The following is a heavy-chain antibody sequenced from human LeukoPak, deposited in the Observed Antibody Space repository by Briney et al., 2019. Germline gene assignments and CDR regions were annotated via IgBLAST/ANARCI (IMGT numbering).Heavy chain of an antibody. Sequence: GGSLRLSCAASGFTFSSHAMSWVRQAPGKGLEWVSAISGSGGSTYYADSVKGRFTISRDNSKNTLYLQMNSLRAEDTAVYYCARAVAVFPIDYWGQGTLVTVSS. V-gene: IGHV3-23*01. J-gene: IGHJ4*02. D-gene: IGHD6-19*01. CDR3: ARAVAVFPIDY. CDR2: ISGSGGST. CDR1: GFTFSSHA.